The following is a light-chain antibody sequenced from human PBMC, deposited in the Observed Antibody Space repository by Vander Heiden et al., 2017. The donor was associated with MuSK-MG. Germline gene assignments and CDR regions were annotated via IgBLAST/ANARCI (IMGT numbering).Light chain of an antibody. V-gene: IGKV1-5*03. CDR3: QQDNSYPCT. Sequence: DIQMTQSPSTLSASVGDRVAITCRASQSISSWLAWYQQKPGKAPKLLIYKASSLESGVPSRFSGSGSGTEFTLTISSLQPDDFATYYCQQDNSYPCTFGQGTKLEIK. J-gene: IGKJ2*02. CDR1: QSISSW. CDR2: KAS.